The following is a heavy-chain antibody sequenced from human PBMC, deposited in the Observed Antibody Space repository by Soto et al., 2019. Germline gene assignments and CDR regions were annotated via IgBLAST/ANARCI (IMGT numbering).Heavy chain of an antibody. D-gene: IGHD3-10*01. CDR1: GYTFTKYW. V-gene: IGHV5-51*01. CDR2: IYPGDSDT. J-gene: IGHJ6*02. CDR3: ARVAGVNVSYFGMDV. Sequence: PGESLKISCKTSGYTFTKYWIGRVRKMPGKGLEWMGIIYPGDSDTRYSPSFQGQVSFSVDKSSDTVYLQWNSLKASGTAMYYCARVAGVNVSYFGMDVWGQGTTVTVSS.